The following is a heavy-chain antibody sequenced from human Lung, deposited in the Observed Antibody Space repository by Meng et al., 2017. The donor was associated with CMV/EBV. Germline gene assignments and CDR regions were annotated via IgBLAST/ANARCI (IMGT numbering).Heavy chain of an antibody. D-gene: IGHD6-13*01. V-gene: IGHV3-21*01. CDR2: ISSSSSYI. CDR3: ARDHRTSIAAAGTVDY. J-gene: IGHJ4*02. CDR1: GFTFSSYS. Sequence: SLKISXAASGFTFSSYSMNWVRQAPGEGLDWVSSISSSSSYIYYADSVKGRFSITRDNAKNQLYLKMKSQRAEDKAVYYCARDHRTSIAAAGTVDYWGQGTLVTVSS.